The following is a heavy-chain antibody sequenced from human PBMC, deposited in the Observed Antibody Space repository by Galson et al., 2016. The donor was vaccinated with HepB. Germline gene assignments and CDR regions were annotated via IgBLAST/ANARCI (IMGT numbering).Heavy chain of an antibody. V-gene: IGHV3-30-3*01. CDR1: GFTFSTYA. CDR3: ARDKGPGIAVAADFLGSYGMDV. CDR2: ISYDGSNK. J-gene: IGHJ6*02. D-gene: IGHD6-19*01. Sequence: SLRLSCAASGFTFSTYAMQWVRQAPGKGLEWVAVISYDGSNKYYADSVKGRFTISRDNSRNTLYLQMNSLRVEDTAMYYCARDKGPGIAVAADFLGSYGMDVWGQGTTVTVSS.